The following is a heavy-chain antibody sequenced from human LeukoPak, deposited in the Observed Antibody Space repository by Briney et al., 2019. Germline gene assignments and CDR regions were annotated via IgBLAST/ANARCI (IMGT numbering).Heavy chain of an antibody. V-gene: IGHV4-61*02. Sequence: SETLSLTCTVSGGSISSGGYYWSWIRQPAGKGLEWIGRIYTSGSTNYNPSLKSRVTMSVDTSRNQFSLKLSSVTAADTAVYYCARGLWFGDENPPYFDYWGQGILVTVSS. CDR1: GGSISSGGYY. CDR2: IYTSGST. J-gene: IGHJ4*02. CDR3: ARGLWFGDENPPYFDY. D-gene: IGHD3-10*01.